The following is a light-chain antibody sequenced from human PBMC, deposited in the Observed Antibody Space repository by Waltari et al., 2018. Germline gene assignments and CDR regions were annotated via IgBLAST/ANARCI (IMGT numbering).Light chain of an antibody. J-gene: IGKJ1*01. Sequence: EIVLTQSPGTLSLSPGERATLSCRASQSVSRALSWFQQKPVQAPRLLIYAAATRAAGGPDRFSGSGSGTGFSLTISRLDPEDFAVYYCQHYVNLPVTFGQGTKVEI. CDR3: QHYVNLPVT. V-gene: IGKV3-20*01. CDR1: QSVSRA. CDR2: AAA.